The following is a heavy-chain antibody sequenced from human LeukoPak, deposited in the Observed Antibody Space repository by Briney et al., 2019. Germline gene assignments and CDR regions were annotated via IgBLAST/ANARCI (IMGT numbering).Heavy chain of an antibody. V-gene: IGHV3-48*03. J-gene: IGHJ4*02. Sequence: GGSLRLSCAASGFTFSSYEMNWVRQAPGKGLEWVSYISSSGSTIYYADSVKGRFTISRDNAKNSLYLQMNSLRAEDTAVYYCARTNYYDSSGRFDYWGQGTLVTVSS. D-gene: IGHD3-22*01. CDR2: ISSSGSTI. CDR3: ARTNYYDSSGRFDY. CDR1: GFTFSSYE.